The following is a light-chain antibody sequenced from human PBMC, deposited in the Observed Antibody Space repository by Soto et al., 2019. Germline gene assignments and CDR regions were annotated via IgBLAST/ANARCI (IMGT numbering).Light chain of an antibody. Sequence: EIVMTQSPATLSVSPGERATLSCRASQSVSSNLAWYQQKPGQAPSLLIYVASTSATGIPARFSGSGSGTEFTLTISGLQAEDFAVYDCQQYNNWPPWTFGQGTKVQIK. CDR1: QSVSSN. CDR3: QQYNNWPPWT. J-gene: IGKJ1*01. V-gene: IGKV3-15*01. CDR2: VAS.